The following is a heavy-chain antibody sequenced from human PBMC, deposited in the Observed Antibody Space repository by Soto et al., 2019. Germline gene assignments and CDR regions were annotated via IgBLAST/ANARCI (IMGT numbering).Heavy chain of an antibody. CDR3: ARGIKYGAYSRWFDP. CDR2: MNPNSGNT. V-gene: IGHV1-8*01. Sequence: ASVKVSCKSSGDTFTSYDINCVRQATGQGLEYLGWMNPNSGNTAYVQKFQGRVTMTWDTSITTAYMELSSLRSEDTAVYFCARGIKYGAYSRWFDPWGQGTLVTVSS. D-gene: IGHD4-17*01. J-gene: IGHJ5*02. CDR1: GDTFTSYD.